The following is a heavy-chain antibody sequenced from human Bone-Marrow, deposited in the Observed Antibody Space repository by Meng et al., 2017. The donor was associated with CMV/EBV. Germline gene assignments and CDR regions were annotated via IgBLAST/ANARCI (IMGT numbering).Heavy chain of an antibody. J-gene: IGHJ4*02. Sequence: SETLSLTCAVQGASFSGYYWRWIRQPPGKGLEWIGEINHSGSTNYNPSLKSRVTISGDTSKNQFSLKLSSVTAADAAVYFCARSSDITGSLDYWGQGTLVTVS. CDR1: GASFSGYY. CDR3: ARSSDITGSLDY. CDR2: INHSGST. D-gene: IGHD3-10*01. V-gene: IGHV4-34*01.